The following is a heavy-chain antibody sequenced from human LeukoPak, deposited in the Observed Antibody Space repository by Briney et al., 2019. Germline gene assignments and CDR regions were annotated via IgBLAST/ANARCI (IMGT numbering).Heavy chain of an antibody. V-gene: IGHV4-31*03. CDR1: GGSISSGGYY. CDR2: IYYSGST. Sequence: SQTLSLTCTVSGGSISSGGYYWSWIRQHPGKGLEWIGYIYYSGSTYYNPSLKSRVTISVDTSKNQFSLKLSSVTAADTAVYYCAKVSWESTNQDFDCWGQGTLVTVSS. D-gene: IGHD5/OR15-5a*01. J-gene: IGHJ4*02. CDR3: AKVSWESTNQDFDC.